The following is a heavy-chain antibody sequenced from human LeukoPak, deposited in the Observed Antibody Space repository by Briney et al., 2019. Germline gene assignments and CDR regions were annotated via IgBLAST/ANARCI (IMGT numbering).Heavy chain of an antibody. V-gene: IGHV4-34*01. D-gene: IGHD1-26*01. J-gene: IGHJ4*02. CDR3: ARGWELATVDY. Sequence: SETLSLTCAVYGGSFSGYYWSWIRQPPGKGLEWIGEINHSGSTNYNLSLKSRVTISEDTSKNQFSLKLSSVTAADTAVYYCARGWELATVDYWGQGTLVTVSS. CDR2: INHSGST. CDR1: GGSFSGYY.